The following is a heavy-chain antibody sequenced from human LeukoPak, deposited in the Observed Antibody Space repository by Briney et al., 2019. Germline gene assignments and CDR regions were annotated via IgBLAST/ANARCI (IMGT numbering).Heavy chain of an antibody. V-gene: IGHV3-7*01. J-gene: IGHJ4*02. Sequence: QAGGSLRLSCAASGFTFSSNWMTWVRQAPGKGLEWVANINTDGSQRDCVDSLKGRFTISRDNDKNSLYLQMNNLRAEDTAVYYCARHPNWNFDSWGQGTLVTVSS. CDR3: ARHPNWNFDS. D-gene: IGHD1-1*01. CDR1: GFTFSSNW. CDR2: INTDGSQR.